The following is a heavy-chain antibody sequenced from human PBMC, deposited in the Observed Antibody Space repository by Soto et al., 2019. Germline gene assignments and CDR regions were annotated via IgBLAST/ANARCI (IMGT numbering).Heavy chain of an antibody. Sequence: GGSLRLSCAASGFTFSSNAMTWVRHAPGTGLEWVAAISGADGSTYFADSVKGRFTISRDNSKNTLYLQMNSLRAGDTAIYYCAKPRETATIAVDWVSWGQGTLVTVSS. CDR2: ISGADGST. J-gene: IGHJ5*02. CDR3: AKPRETATIAVDWVS. D-gene: IGHD2-21*01. V-gene: IGHV3-23*01. CDR1: GFTFSSNA.